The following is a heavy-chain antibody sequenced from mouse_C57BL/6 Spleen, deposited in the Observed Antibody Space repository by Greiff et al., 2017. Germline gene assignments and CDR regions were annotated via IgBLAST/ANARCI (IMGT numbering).Heavy chain of an antibody. D-gene: IGHD2-4*01. CDR2: IYPSDSET. J-gene: IGHJ1*03. V-gene: IGHV1-61*01. Sequence: QVTLQQPGAELVRPGSSVKLSCKASGYTFTSDWMDWGKQRPGQGLEWIGNIYPSDSETHYNQKFKDKATLTVDKSSSTAYIQISSLTSEDSAVYFCARDYDYDDRYFYVWGTDTTVTFST. CDR1: GYTFTSDW. CDR3: ARDYDYDDRYFYV.